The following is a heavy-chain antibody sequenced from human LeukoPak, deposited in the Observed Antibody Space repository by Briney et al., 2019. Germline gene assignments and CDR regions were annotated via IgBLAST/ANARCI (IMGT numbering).Heavy chain of an antibody. Sequence: SETLSLTCAVYGGSFSGYYWSWIRQPPGKGLEWIGEINHSGSTNYNPSLKSRVTISVDTSKNQFSLKLSSVTAADTAVYYCASGWYSVSLDYWGQGTLVTVSS. CDR1: GGSFSGYY. V-gene: IGHV4-34*01. J-gene: IGHJ4*02. D-gene: IGHD6-13*01. CDR2: INHSGST. CDR3: ASGWYSVSLDY.